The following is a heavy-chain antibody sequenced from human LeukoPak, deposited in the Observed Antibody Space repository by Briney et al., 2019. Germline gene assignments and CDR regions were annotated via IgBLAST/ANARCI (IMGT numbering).Heavy chain of an antibody. Sequence: GGSLRLSCAASGYTFSSYSINWVRQAPGKGLEWVASISVRSNYIYYADSVRGRFRISRDDARDSLYLQMNSLRAEDTAVYYCVRLRRNSDTTGFYYYYDFWGQGTLVTVSS. J-gene: IGHJ4*02. CDR1: GYTFSSYS. CDR3: VRLRRNSDTTGFYYYYDF. CDR2: ISVRSNYI. V-gene: IGHV3-21*01. D-gene: IGHD3-22*01.